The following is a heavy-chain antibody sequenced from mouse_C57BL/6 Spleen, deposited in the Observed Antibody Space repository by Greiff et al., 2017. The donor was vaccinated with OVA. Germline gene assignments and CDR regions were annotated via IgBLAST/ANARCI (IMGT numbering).Heavy chain of an antibody. V-gene: IGHV1-61*01. CDR1: GYTFTSYW. CDR2: IYPSDSET. CDR3: ARGQLSPYFDY. Sequence: QVQLQQPGAELVRPGSSVKLSCKASGYTFTSYWMDWVKQRPGQGLEWIGNIYPSDSETHYNQKFKDKATLTVDKSSSTAYMQLSSLTSEDSAVYYCARGQLSPYFDYWGQGTTLTVSS. D-gene: IGHD3-2*02. J-gene: IGHJ2*01.